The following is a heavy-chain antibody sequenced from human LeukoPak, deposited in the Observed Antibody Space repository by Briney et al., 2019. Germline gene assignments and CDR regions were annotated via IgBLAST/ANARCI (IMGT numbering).Heavy chain of an antibody. J-gene: IGHJ6*02. CDR2: IVVGSGNT. CDR3: AADTPRPYTGSYYYYYGMDV. Sequence: SVKVSCKASGFTFTSSAMQWVRQARGQRLEWIGWIVVGSGNTNYAQKFQERVTITRDMSTSTAYMELSSLRSEDTAVYYCAADTPRPYTGSYYYYYGMDVWGQGTTVTVSS. D-gene: IGHD1-26*01. CDR1: GFTFTSSA. V-gene: IGHV1-58*02.